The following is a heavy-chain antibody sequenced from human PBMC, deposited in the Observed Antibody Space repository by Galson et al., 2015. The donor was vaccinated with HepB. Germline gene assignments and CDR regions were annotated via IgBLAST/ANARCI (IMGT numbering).Heavy chain of an antibody. D-gene: IGHD3-10*01. CDR3: ARDKMSRGYGSGSRPLDF. CDR2: TNYRSKWNN. Sequence: CAISGDSVSSNSAAWNWIRQSPSRGLEWLGRTNYRSKWNNEYAISVKSRITINADTSKNQISLQLKSVTPEDSAMYYCARDKMSRGYGSGSRPLDFWGQGTLVIVSS. J-gene: IGHJ3*01. CDR1: GDSVSSNSAA. V-gene: IGHV6-1*01.